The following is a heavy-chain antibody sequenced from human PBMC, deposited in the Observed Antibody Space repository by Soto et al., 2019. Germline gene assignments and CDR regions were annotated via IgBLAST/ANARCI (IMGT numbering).Heavy chain of an antibody. D-gene: IGHD3-10*01. CDR1: GGSVSSGSYY. CDR3: ASTGSAWSVFDY. Sequence: QVQLQESGPGLVKPSETLALTCTVSGGSVSSGSYYWSWIRQPPGKGLEWIGYIYYSGSTNYNPSPKSRVIISVGTTKNQFSLKLSSVTAADTDVYYWASTGSAWSVFDYLGQGTLVTLSS. J-gene: IGHJ4*01. CDR2: IYYSGST. V-gene: IGHV4-61*01.